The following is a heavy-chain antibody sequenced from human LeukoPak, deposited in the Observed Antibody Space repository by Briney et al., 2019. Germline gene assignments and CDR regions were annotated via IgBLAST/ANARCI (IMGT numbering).Heavy chain of an antibody. V-gene: IGHV3-48*03. Sequence: QPGGPLRLSCVASGFTFSRFEMNWVRQAPGKGLEWVSYICGSGSSIYYADSVKGRFTISRDNAKNSLYLQMNSLRGEDTAVYYCARDMGYCSSSNCYTYDLDYWGQGTLVTVSS. CDR2: ICGSGSSI. CDR1: GFTFSRFE. D-gene: IGHD2-2*01. CDR3: ARDMGYCSSSNCYTYDLDY. J-gene: IGHJ4*02.